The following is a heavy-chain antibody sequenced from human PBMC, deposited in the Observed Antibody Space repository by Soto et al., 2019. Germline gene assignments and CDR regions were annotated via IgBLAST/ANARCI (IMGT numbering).Heavy chain of an antibody. CDR1: GGSISSGGYY. CDR2: IYYSGST. Sequence: SETLSLTCTVSGGSISSGGYYWSWIRQHPGKGLEWIGYIYYSGSTYYNPSLKSRVTISVDTSKNQFSLKLSSVTAADTAVYYCARDALNCSSTSCRDYYNYMDVWGKGTTVTVSS. V-gene: IGHV4-31*03. D-gene: IGHD2-2*01. CDR3: ARDALNCSSTSCRDYYNYMDV. J-gene: IGHJ6*03.